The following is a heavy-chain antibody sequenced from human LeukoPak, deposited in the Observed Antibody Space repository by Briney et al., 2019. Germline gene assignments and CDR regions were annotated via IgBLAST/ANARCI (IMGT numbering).Heavy chain of an antibody. CDR2: ISSSGSTI. D-gene: IGHD3-9*01. CDR3: ASAYYDILTGYDY. CDR1: GFTFSDYY. V-gene: IGHV3-11*01. Sequence: GGSLRLSCAASGFTFSDYYMSRIRQAPGKGLEWVSYISSSGSTIYYADSVKGRFTISRDNAKNSLYLQMNSLRAEDTAVYYCASAYYDILTGYDYWGQGTLVTVSS. J-gene: IGHJ4*02.